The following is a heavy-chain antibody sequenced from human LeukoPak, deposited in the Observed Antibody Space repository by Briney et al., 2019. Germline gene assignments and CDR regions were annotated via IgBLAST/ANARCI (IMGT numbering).Heavy chain of an antibody. Sequence: PSETLSLTCTVSGGSISSRSYYWGWIRQPPGKGLEWIGSIYYSGSTYYNPSLKSRVTISVDTSKNQFSLKLSSVTAADTAVYYCASPNIGYCSGGSCYSAPPPFDYWGQGTLVTVSS. CDR1: GGSISSRSYY. CDR3: ASPNIGYCSGGSCYSAPPPFDY. V-gene: IGHV4-39*01. J-gene: IGHJ4*02. D-gene: IGHD2-15*01. CDR2: IYYSGST.